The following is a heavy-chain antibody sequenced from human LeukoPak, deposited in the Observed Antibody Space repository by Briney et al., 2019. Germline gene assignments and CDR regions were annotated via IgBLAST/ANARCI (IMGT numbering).Heavy chain of an antibody. CDR3: ARDGIVVVPAAIIYYYYGMDV. CDR1: GDSVSSNSAA. V-gene: IGHV6-1*01. D-gene: IGHD2-2*02. CDR2: TYYRSKGYN. Sequence: SQTLSLSCAISGDSVSSNSAAWNWIRQSPSRGLEWLGRTYYRSKGYNDYAVSVKSRITIKPDTSKNQFSLQLNSVTPEDTAVYYCARDGIVVVPAAIIYYYYGMDVWGQGTTVTVSS. J-gene: IGHJ6*02.